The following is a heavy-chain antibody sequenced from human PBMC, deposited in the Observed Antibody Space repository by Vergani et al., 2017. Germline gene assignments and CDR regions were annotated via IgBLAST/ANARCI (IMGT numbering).Heavy chain of an antibody. CDR1: GFKFSQFG. V-gene: IGHV3-33*05. Sequence: QVQLVESGGGVVQPGTSLRLSCEASGFKFSQFGMHWVRQGPGKGLEWVAFISYDGSKTQYADSGKGRVTISRDKSKNTVGLEMSSLRVDDTATYSCARDVWGCSGISCFLRAGEFYGMDVWGQGTTVTVSS. CDR2: ISYDGSKT. CDR3: ARDVWGCSGISCFLRAGEFYGMDV. D-gene: IGHD3-16*01. J-gene: IGHJ6*02.